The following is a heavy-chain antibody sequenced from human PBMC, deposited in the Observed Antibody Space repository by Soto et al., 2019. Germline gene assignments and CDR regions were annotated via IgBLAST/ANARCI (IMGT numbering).Heavy chain of an antibody. V-gene: IGHV4-34*01. J-gene: IGHJ4*02. D-gene: IGHD2-15*01. Sequence: PSETLSLTCAVYGGSFSGYYWSWIRQPPGKGLEWIGEINHSGSTNYNPSLKSRVTISVDTSKNQFSLKLSSVTAADTAVYYCATYLDCSGGSRYSGFDYWGQGTLVTVSS. CDR2: INHSGST. CDR3: ATYLDCSGGSRYSGFDY. CDR1: GGSFSGYY.